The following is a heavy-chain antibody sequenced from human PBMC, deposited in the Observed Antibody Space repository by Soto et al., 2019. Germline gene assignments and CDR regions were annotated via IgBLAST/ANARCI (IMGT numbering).Heavy chain of an antibody. CDR2: IWYDGSNK. Sequence: PGGSLRLSCAASGFTFSSYGMHWVRQAPGKGLEWVAVIWYDGSNKYYADSVKGRFTISRDNSKNTLYLQMNSLRAEDTAVYYCARGGDSSGQDAFDTWGKGSMGT. CDR1: GFTFSSYG. D-gene: IGHD3-22*01. V-gene: IGHV3-33*01. CDR3: ARGGDSSGQDAFDT. J-gene: IGHJ3*02.